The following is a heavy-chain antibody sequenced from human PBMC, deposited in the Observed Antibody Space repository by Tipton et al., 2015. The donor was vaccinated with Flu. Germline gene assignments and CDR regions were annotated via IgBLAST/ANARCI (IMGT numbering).Heavy chain of an antibody. CDR3: ARDPNLYYYYYGMDV. Sequence: SGFTFSSYSMNWVRQAPGKGLEWVSSISSSSSYIYYADSVKGRFTISRDNAKNSLYLQMNSLRAEDTAVYYCARDPNLYYYYYGMDVWGQGTTVTVSS. V-gene: IGHV3-21*01. J-gene: IGHJ6*02. CDR2: ISSSSSYI. CDR1: GFTFSSYS. D-gene: IGHD1-14*01.